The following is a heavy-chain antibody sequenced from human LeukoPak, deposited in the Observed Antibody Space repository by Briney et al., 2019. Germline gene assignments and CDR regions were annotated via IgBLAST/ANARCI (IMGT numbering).Heavy chain of an antibody. J-gene: IGHJ4*02. CDR3: AKELTRPNRPVAGLNY. CDR2: ISYDGSNK. Sequence: GRSLRLSCAASGFTFSAYGMHWVRQAPGKGLEWVAIISYDGSNKYYPDSVKGRFTISREDSKNTLYLQMNSLRTEDTAVYYCAKELTRPNRPVAGLNYWGQGTLVTVSS. CDR1: GFTFSAYG. V-gene: IGHV3-30*18. D-gene: IGHD6-19*01.